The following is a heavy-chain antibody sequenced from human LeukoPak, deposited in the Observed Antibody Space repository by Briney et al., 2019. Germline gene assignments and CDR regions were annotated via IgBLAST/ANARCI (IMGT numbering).Heavy chain of an antibody. Sequence: SETLSPTCTVSGGSISSGGYYWSWIRQHPGKGLEWIGYIYYSGSTYYNPSLKSRVTISVDTSKNQFSLKLSSVTAADTAVYYCARVRHSSSGGYYFDYWGQGTLVTVSS. CDR1: GGSISSGGYY. CDR2: IYYSGST. D-gene: IGHD6-6*01. J-gene: IGHJ4*02. V-gene: IGHV4-31*03. CDR3: ARVRHSSSGGYYFDY.